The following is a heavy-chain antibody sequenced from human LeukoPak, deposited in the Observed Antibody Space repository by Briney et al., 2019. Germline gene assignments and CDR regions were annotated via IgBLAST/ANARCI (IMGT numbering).Heavy chain of an antibody. Sequence: SETLSLTCTVSGGSISSYYWSWIRQPPGKGLEWIGYIYYSGSTNYNPSLESRVTISVDTSKNQFSLKLSSVTAADTAVYYCARAGLTGYYKYYFDYWGQGTLVTVSS. J-gene: IGHJ4*02. V-gene: IGHV4-59*01. CDR2: IYYSGST. CDR3: ARAGLTGYYKYYFDY. D-gene: IGHD3-9*01. CDR1: GGSISSYY.